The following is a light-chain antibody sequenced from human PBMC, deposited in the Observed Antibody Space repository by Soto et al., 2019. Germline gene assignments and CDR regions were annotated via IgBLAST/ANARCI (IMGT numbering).Light chain of an antibody. Sequence: EIVLTQSPGTLSLPPGERATLSCRASQSVSSSYIGWYQQKPAQAPRLLMYGSSRRATGIPDRFIGNGSGTDFTLTISRLEPEDFAVDDGPQYGSPPCLFGQGTRLVIK. J-gene: IGKJ2*01. V-gene: IGKV3-20*01. CDR2: GSS. CDR1: QSVSSSY. CDR3: PQYGSPPCL.